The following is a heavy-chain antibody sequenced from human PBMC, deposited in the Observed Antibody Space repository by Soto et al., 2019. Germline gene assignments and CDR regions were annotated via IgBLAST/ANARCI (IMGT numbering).Heavy chain of an antibody. CDR1: GGTFSSYA. D-gene: IGHD1-26*01. CDR3: ARDRYSGSYPAFDY. V-gene: IGHV1-69*13. Sequence: SVKVSCKASGGTFSSYAISWVRQAPGQGLEWMGGIIPIFGTANYAQKFQGRVTITADESTSTAYMELSSLRSEDTAVYYCARDRYSGSYPAFDYWGQGTLVTVSS. CDR2: IIPIFGTA. J-gene: IGHJ4*02.